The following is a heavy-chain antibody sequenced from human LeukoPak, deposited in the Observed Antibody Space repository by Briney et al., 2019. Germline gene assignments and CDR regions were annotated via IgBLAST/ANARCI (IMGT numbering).Heavy chain of an antibody. Sequence: SVKVSCKASGGTFSSYAISWVRQAPGQGLEWMGRIIPILGIANYAQKFQGRVTITADKSTSTAYMELSSLRSEDTAVYYCARDVIGYSYGFTFDYWGQGTLVTVSS. V-gene: IGHV1-69*04. CDR3: ARDVIGYSYGFTFDY. J-gene: IGHJ4*02. CDR1: GGTFSSYA. D-gene: IGHD5-18*01. CDR2: IIPILGIA.